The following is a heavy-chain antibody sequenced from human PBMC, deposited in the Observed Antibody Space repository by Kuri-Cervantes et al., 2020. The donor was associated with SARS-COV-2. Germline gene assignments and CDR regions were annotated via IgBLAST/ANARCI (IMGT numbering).Heavy chain of an antibody. CDR1: GFTFSSYT. CDR3: ARFTYSSSNAGIYHYYGMDV. CDR2: ISSRSRNI. V-gene: IGHV3-21*01. D-gene: IGHD6-6*01. Sequence: GGSLTLSSAASGFTFSSYTMNWGRQAPGKGLEWVASISSRSRNIYYADSVEGRFTISRGSANNSLYLQMNSLRAEDTAVYYCARFTYSSSNAGIYHYYGMDVWGQGTTVTVSS. J-gene: IGHJ6*02.